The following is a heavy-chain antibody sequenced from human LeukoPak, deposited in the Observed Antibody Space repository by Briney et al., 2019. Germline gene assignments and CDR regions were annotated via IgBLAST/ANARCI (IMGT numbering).Heavy chain of an antibody. V-gene: IGHV3-74*01. CDR2: SNVDGGST. D-gene: IGHD5-18*01. Sequence: GGSLRLSCAASGFTFSTYWMHWVRQAPGKGLEWVSRSNVDGGSTNYADSVKGRFTISRDNAKNTMFLQMNSLRAEDTAVYYCARGARGRIQLWFFDYWGQGTLVTVSS. J-gene: IGHJ4*02. CDR1: GFTFSTYW. CDR3: ARGARGRIQLWFFDY.